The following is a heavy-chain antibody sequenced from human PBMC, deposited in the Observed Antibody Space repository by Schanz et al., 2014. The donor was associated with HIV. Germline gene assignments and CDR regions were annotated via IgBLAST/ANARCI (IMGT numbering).Heavy chain of an antibody. J-gene: IGHJ4*02. CDR3: AKGVSVAGSSYYFDY. CDR2: ISWSSGNI. CDR1: GFTFRNFG. Sequence: QLVESGGGVVQPGKSLRLSCAVSGFTFRNFGMHWVRQAPGKGLEWVSGISWSSGNIGYADSVKGRFTISRDNAKNSLYLQMSSLRREDTAFYYCAKGVSVAGSSYYFDYWGQGALVTVSS. D-gene: IGHD6-19*01. V-gene: IGHV3-9*01.